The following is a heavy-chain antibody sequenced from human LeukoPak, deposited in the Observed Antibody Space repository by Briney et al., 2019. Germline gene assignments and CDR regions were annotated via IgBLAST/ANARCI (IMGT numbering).Heavy chain of an antibody. CDR2: ISGSGDST. D-gene: IGHD3-22*01. J-gene: IGHJ4*02. Sequence: GGSLRLSCAASGFTFSSFPMSWVRRAPGKGLEWVSAISGSGDSTYYTDPVKGGFPISRDNSKNTLYLQLDRLTAEDPAVNYCVKGSYEESSGHYYFDYWGQGTLGTGSS. CDR1: GFTFSSFP. V-gene: IGHV3-23*01. CDR3: VKGSYEESSGHYYFDY.